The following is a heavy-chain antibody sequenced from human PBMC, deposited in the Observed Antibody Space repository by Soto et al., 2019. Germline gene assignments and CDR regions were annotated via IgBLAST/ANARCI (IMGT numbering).Heavy chain of an antibody. V-gene: IGHV3-66*01. J-gene: IGHJ4*02. D-gene: IGHD6-19*01. CDR2: IYVGGDT. CDR1: GFTVSSDH. Sequence: EMPLVESGGGLAQPGGSLRLSCAASGFTVSSDHMSWVRQVPGKGLEWVSVIYVGGDTFYADSVKGRFTISRDNSKNTLYLQMDGLRAEDTAIYYCVRENSGWSRAQRYWGQGTLVTVSS. CDR3: VRENSGWSRAQRY.